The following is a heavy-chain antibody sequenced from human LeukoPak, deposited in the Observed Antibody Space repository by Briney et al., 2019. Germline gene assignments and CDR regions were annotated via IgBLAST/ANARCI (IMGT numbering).Heavy chain of an antibody. CDR3: ARSIAATRAFDI. Sequence: PGGSLRLSCAASGFTFSSYSMNWVRQAPGKGLEWVSSISSSSSYIYYADSVKGRFTISRDNAKNSLYLQMNSLRAEDTAVYYCARSIAATRAFDIWGQGTMVTVSS. J-gene: IGHJ3*02. CDR1: GFTFSSYS. CDR2: ISSSSSYI. V-gene: IGHV3-21*01. D-gene: IGHD2-15*01.